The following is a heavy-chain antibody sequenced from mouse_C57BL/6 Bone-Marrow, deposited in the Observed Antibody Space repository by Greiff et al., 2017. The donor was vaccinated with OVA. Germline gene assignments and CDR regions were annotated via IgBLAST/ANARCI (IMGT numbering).Heavy chain of an antibody. CDR1: GFNIKDDY. CDR3: LLAWFAY. CDR2: FDPENGDT. V-gene: IGHV14-4*01. Sequence: VQLQQSGAELVRPGASVKLSCTASGFNIKDDYMHWVKQRPEQGLEWIGWFDPENGDTEYASKFQGKATIPADTSSNTAYLQLSSLTSEDTAVYYCLLAWFAYWGQGTLVTVSA. J-gene: IGHJ3*01.